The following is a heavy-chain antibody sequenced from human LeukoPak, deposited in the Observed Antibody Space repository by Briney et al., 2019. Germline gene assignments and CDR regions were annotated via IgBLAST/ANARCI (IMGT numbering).Heavy chain of an antibody. J-gene: IGHJ4*02. V-gene: IGHV4-59*01. CDR2: IYYGGST. CDR3: ARVGGSGSYSQYYFDY. Sequence: PSETLSLTCTVSGGSISSYYWSWIRQPPGKGLEWIGYIYYGGSTNYNPSLKSRVTISVDTSKNQFSLKLSSVTAADTAVYYCARVGGSGSYSQYYFDYWGQGTLVTVSS. D-gene: IGHD3-10*01. CDR1: GGSISSYY.